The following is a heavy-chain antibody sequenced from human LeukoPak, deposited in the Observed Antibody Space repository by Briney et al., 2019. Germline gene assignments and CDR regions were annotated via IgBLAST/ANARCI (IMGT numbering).Heavy chain of an antibody. V-gene: IGHV1-2*02. D-gene: IGHD3-9*01. CDR2: INPNSGGT. Sequence: ASVKVSCKASGYTFTGYYMHWVRQAPGQGLEWMGWINPNSGGTNYAQKFQGRVTMTRDTSTSTVYMELSSLRSEDTAVYYCAREAISDAFDIWGQGTMVTVSS. J-gene: IGHJ3*02. CDR1: GYTFTGYY. CDR3: AREAISDAFDI.